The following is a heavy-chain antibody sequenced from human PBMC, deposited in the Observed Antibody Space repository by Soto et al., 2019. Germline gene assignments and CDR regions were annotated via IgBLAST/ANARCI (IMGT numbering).Heavy chain of an antibody. D-gene: IGHD5-18*01. J-gene: IGHJ1*01. Sequence: QVQVVQSGAEVKKPGSSVTISCKASGRIFSSFPTSWVRQVPGQGLEWMGGVISASGSVTYAPKCQGRVTMAAVNSAGIGYMELTSLTSEDTAIYSCARVVSRDADSSVLDPWGPGTMVTVSS. V-gene: IGHV1-69*06. CDR3: ARVVSRDADSSVLDP. CDR1: GRIFSSFP. CDR2: VISASGSV.